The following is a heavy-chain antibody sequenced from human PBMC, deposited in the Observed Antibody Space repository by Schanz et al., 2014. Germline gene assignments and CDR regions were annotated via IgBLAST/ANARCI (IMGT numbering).Heavy chain of an antibody. CDR2: INSVGSNT. D-gene: IGHD2-2*01. CDR3: ARVKYCTITRCYRTETEGIYYMDV. J-gene: IGHJ6*03. V-gene: IGHV3-74*01. CDR1: GFTFSSHW. Sequence: EVQLVQSGGGLVQPGGSLRLSCAASGFTFSSHWMHWVRQDPGKGLVWVARINSVGSNTDYADSVKGRFTISRDNSKNTLDLQMKSLRAEDTAVYYCARVKYCTITRCYRTETEGIYYMDVWGKGTTVTVSS.